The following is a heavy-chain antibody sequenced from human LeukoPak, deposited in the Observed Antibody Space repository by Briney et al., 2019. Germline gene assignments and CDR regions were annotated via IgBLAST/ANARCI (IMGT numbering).Heavy chain of an antibody. Sequence: GGSLGLSCAASGFTFNTYVMHWVRQAPGKGLEWVSAISGSGGSTYYADSVKGRFTISRDNSKNTLYLQMNSLRAEDTAVYYCAMGFTGYGFGDGYHLYGPQPQPVYIWFDSWGQGTLVTVSS. D-gene: IGHD3-3*01. CDR2: ISGSGGST. CDR3: AMGFTGYGFGDGYHLYGPQPQPVYIWFDS. CDR1: GFTFNTYV. J-gene: IGHJ5*01. V-gene: IGHV3-23*01.